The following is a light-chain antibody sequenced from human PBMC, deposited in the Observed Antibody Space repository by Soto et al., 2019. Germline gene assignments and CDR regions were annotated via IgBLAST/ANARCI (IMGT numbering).Light chain of an antibody. J-gene: IGLJ3*02. CDR3: CSYAGSSTLV. Sequence: QSALTQPASVSGSAGPSITISCTGTSSDVGSYNLVSWYQQQPGKAPKLMIYEGSKRPSGVSNRFSGSKSGNTGSLTISGLQAEDESDYYCCSYAGSSTLVFGGGTKLTV. CDR1: SSDVGSYNL. V-gene: IGLV2-23*01. CDR2: EGS.